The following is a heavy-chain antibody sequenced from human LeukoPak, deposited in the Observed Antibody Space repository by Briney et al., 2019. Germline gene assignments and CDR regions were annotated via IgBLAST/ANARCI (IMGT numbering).Heavy chain of an antibody. D-gene: IGHD5-12*01. J-gene: IGHJ4*02. V-gene: IGHV4-30-4*01. CDR2: IYYSGST. CDR1: GGSISSGDYY. CDR3: AGGAFVSGYNYLDY. Sequence: PSQTLSLTCTVSGGSISSGDYYWSWIRQPPGKGLEWIGYIYYSGSTYYKPSLKSRVTISVDTSKNQFSLKLSSVTAADTAVYYCAGGAFVSGYNYLDYWAREPWSPSPQ.